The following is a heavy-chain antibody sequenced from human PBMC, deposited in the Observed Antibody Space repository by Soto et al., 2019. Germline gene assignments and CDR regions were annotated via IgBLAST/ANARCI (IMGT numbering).Heavy chain of an antibody. D-gene: IGHD2-15*01. CDR1: GGSFSGYY. CDR3: ARVHCSGGSCYSGLWNYYYYMDV. CDR2: INHSGST. Sequence: SETLSLTCAVYGGSFSGYYWSWIRQPPGKGLEWIGEINHSGSTNYNPSLKSRVTISVDTSKNQFSLKLSSVTAADTAVYYCARVHCSGGSCYSGLWNYYYYMDVWGKGTTVTAP. V-gene: IGHV4-34*01. J-gene: IGHJ6*03.